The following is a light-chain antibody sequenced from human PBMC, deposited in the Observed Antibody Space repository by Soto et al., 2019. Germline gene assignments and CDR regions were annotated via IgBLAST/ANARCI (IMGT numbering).Light chain of an antibody. V-gene: IGKV1-9*01. CDR3: QQLAGFPIT. J-gene: IGKJ5*01. CDR1: QGISTY. Sequence: IQLTQSPSSLCASVGDRVTITCRASQGISTYLAWYQQKPGKAPNLLIYTASTLQTGVPSRFSGSAFGTEFTLTISSLQPEDFATYYCQQLAGFPITFGQGTRLEIK. CDR2: TAS.